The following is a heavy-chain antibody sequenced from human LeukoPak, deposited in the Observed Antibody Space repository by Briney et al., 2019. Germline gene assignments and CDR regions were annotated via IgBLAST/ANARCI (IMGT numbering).Heavy chain of an antibody. D-gene: IGHD3-10*01. Sequence: GGSLRLSCAASGFTFNTYSMNWVRQAPGKGLEWVSSISSSSSYIYYTDSMKGRFTISRDNAKNTLYLQMNSLRVEDTAVYYCARALSNTVRGVGDYWGQGTLVTVSS. CDR2: ISSSSSYI. CDR1: GFTFNTYS. V-gene: IGHV3-21*01. CDR3: ARALSNTVRGVGDY. J-gene: IGHJ4*02.